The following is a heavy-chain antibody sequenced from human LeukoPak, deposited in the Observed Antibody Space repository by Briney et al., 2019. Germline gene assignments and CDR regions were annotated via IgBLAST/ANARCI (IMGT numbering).Heavy chain of an antibody. V-gene: IGHV3-23*01. CDR3: ARLAVAGRDAFDI. CDR2: VSGGGGGT. Sequence: GGSLRLSCAASGFTFSTYAMSWVRQAPGKGLEWVSTVSGGGGGTFYADSVRGRFTISRDNSKNTLYLQVSSLRAEDTAVYYCARLAVAGRDAFDIWGQGTMVTVSS. CDR1: GFTFSTYA. D-gene: IGHD6-19*01. J-gene: IGHJ3*02.